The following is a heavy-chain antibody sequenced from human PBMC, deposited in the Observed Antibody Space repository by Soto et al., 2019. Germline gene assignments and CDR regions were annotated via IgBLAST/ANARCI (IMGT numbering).Heavy chain of an antibody. CDR3: ARQGSSFRPPRPNWFDP. V-gene: IGHV4-39*01. Sequence: LSLTCTVSGDSISRSPYYWGWIRQPPGKGLDWIGSIYYTGITYYNPSFESRITISADSSKNQFSLRLTSVNAADTAVYYCARQGSSFRPPRPNWFDPWGQGTLVTVSS. J-gene: IGHJ5*02. D-gene: IGHD6-6*01. CDR1: GDSISRSPYY. CDR2: IYYTGIT.